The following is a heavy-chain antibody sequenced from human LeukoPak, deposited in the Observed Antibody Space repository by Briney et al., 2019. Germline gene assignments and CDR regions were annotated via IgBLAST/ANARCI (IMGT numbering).Heavy chain of an antibody. V-gene: IGHV1-2*04. CDR1: GYTFTGYY. J-gene: IGHJ5*02. Sequence: ASVKVSCKASGYTFTGYYMHWVRQAPGQGLEWMGWINPNSGGTNYAQKFQGWVTMTRDTSISTAYMELSRLRSDDTAVYYCARGSAAAGSRGWFDPWGQGTLVTVSS. CDR3: ARGSAAAGSRGWFDP. D-gene: IGHD6-13*01. CDR2: INPNSGGT.